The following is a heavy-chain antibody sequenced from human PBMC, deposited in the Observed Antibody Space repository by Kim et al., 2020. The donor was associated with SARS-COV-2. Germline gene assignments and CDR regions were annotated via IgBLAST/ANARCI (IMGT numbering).Heavy chain of an antibody. CDR1: GFTFDDYA. CDR3: AKDIGGYYDSSNTYFDY. V-gene: IGHV3-9*01. Sequence: GGSLRLSCAASGFTFDDYAMHWVRQAPGKGLEWVSGISWNSGSIGYADSVKGRFTISRDNAKNSLYLQMNSLRAEDTALYYCAKDIGGYYDSSNTYFDY. CDR2: ISWNSGSI. J-gene: IGHJ4*01. D-gene: IGHD3-22*01.